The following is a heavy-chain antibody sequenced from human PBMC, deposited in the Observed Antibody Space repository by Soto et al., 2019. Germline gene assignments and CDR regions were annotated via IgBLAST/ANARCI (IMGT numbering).Heavy chain of an antibody. D-gene: IGHD2-15*01. CDR2: IYWNDDK. J-gene: IGHJ4*02. CDR3: AHSSGYCSGGSYCFDY. Sequence: QITLKESGPTLVKPTQTLTLTCTFSGFSLSTSGVGVGWIRQPPGKALEWLALIYWNDDKRYSPSLKSRLTITKDTSQNQVVLTMTNMDPVDTATYYCAHSSGYCSGGSYCFDYWGQGTLVTVSS. V-gene: IGHV2-5*01. CDR1: GFSLSTSGVG.